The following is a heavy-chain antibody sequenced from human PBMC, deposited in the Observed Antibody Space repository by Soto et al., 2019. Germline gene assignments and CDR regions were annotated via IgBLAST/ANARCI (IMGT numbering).Heavy chain of an antibody. CDR2: ISAYNGNT. Sequence: ASVKVCCKASGYTFTSYGISWVRQAPGQGLEWMGWISAYNGNTNYAQKLQGRVTMTTDTSTSTAYMELRSLRSDDTAVYYCARLSIFGVVITYFDYWGQGTLVTVSS. CDR1: GYTFTSYG. J-gene: IGHJ4*02. V-gene: IGHV1-18*01. CDR3: ARLSIFGVVITYFDY. D-gene: IGHD3-3*01.